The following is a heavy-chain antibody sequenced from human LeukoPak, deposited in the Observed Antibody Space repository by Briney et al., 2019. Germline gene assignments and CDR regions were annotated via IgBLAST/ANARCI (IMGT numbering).Heavy chain of an antibody. CDR3: ARDPGAVVPAAIPGY. V-gene: IGHV3-21*01. D-gene: IGHD2-2*02. CDR1: GFTFSSYS. CDR2: ISSSSSYI. Sequence: GGSLRLSCAASGFTFSSYSVNWVRQAPGKGLEWVSSISSSSSYIYYADSVKGRFTISRDNAKNSLYLQMNSLRAEDTAVYYCARDPGAVVPAAIPGYWGQGTLVTVSS. J-gene: IGHJ4*02.